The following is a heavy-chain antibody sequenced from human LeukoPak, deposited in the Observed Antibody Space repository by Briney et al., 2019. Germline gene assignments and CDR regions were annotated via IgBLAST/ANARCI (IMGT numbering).Heavy chain of an antibody. D-gene: IGHD4-17*01. Sequence: SETLSLTCTVSGYSISSGYYWGWIRQPPGKGLEWIGSIYHSGSTYYNPSLKSRVTISVDTSKNQFSLKLSSVTAADTAVYYCARRRGDYPYYFDYWGQGTLVTASS. CDR2: IYHSGST. CDR1: GYSISSGYY. V-gene: IGHV4-38-2*02. CDR3: ARRRGDYPYYFDY. J-gene: IGHJ4*02.